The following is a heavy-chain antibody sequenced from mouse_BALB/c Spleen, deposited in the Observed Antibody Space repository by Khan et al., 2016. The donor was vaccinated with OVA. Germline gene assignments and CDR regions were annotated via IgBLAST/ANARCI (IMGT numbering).Heavy chain of an antibody. CDR1: GYTFSSYW. D-gene: IGHD1-1*01. V-gene: IGHV1-9*01. Sequence: QVRLQQSGAELMKPGASVKISCKPTGYTFSSYWIEWVKQRPGHGLEWIGEILPGSNSTNYNERFQGKATITADTSSNTAYMQLSSLTSEDSAIYYCARGNYYGSTSWFSYWGQGTLVTVSA. CDR3: ARGNYYGSTSWFSY. CDR2: ILPGSNST. J-gene: IGHJ3*01.